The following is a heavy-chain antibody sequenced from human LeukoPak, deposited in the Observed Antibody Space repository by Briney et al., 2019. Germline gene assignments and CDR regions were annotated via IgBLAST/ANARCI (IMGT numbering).Heavy chain of an antibody. Sequence: NPGGSLRLSCAASGFTFSSSAMSWVRQAPGKGLEWVAVITYDGSGKWYADAVKGRFTISRDNSKNTLYLQMNSLRTEDTAVYYCAKDHVIMVRGGYFSMDVWGQGTTVIVSS. V-gene: IGHV3-30*01. CDR1: GFTFSSSA. CDR3: AKDHVIMVRGGYFSMDV. J-gene: IGHJ6*02. D-gene: IGHD3-10*01. CDR2: ITYDGSGK.